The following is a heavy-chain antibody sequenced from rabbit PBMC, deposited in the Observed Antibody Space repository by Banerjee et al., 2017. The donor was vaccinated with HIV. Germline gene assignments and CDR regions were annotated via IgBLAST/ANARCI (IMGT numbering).Heavy chain of an antibody. V-gene: IGHV1S45*01. D-gene: IGHD4-2*01. CDR3: ARRADYAGGGNFNL. CDR2: INTNSGNT. CDR1: GFSLSSYW. Sequence: QEQLEESGGDLVKPGESLTLTCKASGFSLSSYWMSWVRQAPGKGLEWIACINTNSGNTVYASWAKGRFTISKTPSTTVTLQMTSLTAADTATYFCARRADYAGGGNFNLWGPGTLVTVS. J-gene: IGHJ4*01.